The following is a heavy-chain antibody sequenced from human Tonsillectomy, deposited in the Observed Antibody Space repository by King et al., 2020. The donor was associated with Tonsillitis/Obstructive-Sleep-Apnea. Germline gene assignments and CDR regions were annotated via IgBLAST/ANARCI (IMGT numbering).Heavy chain of an antibody. Sequence: QLVQSGAEVKKPGASVKVSCKASGYTFITYGISWVRQAPGQGFEWGGCVSTYNGNTNYAKKLQGRVTMTTDTSTSTAYMELRSLGSDDTAVYYCARPIAVAGKGAFDYWGQGTLVTVSS. D-gene: IGHD6-19*01. CDR2: VSTYNGNT. CDR3: ARPIAVAGKGAFDY. V-gene: IGHV1-18*04. CDR1: GYTFITYG. J-gene: IGHJ4*02.